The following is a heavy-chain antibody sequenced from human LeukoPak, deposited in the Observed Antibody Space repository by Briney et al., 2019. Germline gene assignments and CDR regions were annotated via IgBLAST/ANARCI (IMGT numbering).Heavy chain of an antibody. CDR2: ISSNGRST. Sequence: GGSLRLSCAASGFTFSRYTMQWVRQAPGKRLEYFSAISSNGRSTYYADSVKGRFTLSRDNSKNTLYLQMGSLRIEDTAVYYCARELDGSGSFDYWGQGTLVTVSS. CDR3: ARELDGSGSFDY. D-gene: IGHD3-10*01. J-gene: IGHJ4*02. CDR1: GFTFSRYT. V-gene: IGHV3-64*02.